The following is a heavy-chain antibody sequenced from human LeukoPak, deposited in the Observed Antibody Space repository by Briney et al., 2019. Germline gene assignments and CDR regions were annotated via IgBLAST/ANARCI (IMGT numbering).Heavy chain of an antibody. D-gene: IGHD1-26*01. CDR2: IRSKANSYAT. V-gene: IGHV3-73*01. CDR3: TRHPSGSLRWFDP. CDR1: GFTFSGSA. Sequence: PGGSLRLSCAASGFTFSGSAMHWVRQASGKGLEWVGRIRSKANSYATAYAASAKGRFTISRDDSKNTAYLQMNSLKTEDTAVYYCTRHPSGSLRWFDPWGQGTLVTVSS. J-gene: IGHJ5*02.